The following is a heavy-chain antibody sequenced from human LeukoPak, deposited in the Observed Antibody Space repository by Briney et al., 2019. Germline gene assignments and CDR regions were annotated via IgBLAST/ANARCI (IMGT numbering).Heavy chain of an antibody. CDR2: ITHSGST. J-gene: IGHJ4*02. CDR1: GGSFSGYY. V-gene: IGHV4-34*01. D-gene: IGHD3-16*01. Sequence: PSETLSLTCAVYGGSFSGYYWSWIRQPPGKVLGWMGEITHSGSTNYNPSLKSRVTISVDTSKNQFSLKLSSVTAADTAVYHCARAPLREFGGVPDYWGQGTLVTVSS. CDR3: ARAPLREFGGVPDY.